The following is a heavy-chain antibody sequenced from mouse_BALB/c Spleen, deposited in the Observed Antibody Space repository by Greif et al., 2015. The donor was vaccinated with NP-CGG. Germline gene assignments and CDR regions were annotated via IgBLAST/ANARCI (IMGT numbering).Heavy chain of an antibody. CDR2: IRNKANGYTT. D-gene: IGHD4-1*01. V-gene: IGHV7-3*02. J-gene: IGHJ3*01. Sequence: EVNVVESGGGLVQPGGSLRLSCATSGFTFTDYYMSWVRQPPGKALEWLGFIRNKANGYTTEYSASVKGRFTISRDNSQSILYLQMNTLRAEDSATYYCARGKHDWDEFAYWGQGTLVTVSA. CDR1: GFTFTDYY. CDR3: ARGKHDWDEFAY.